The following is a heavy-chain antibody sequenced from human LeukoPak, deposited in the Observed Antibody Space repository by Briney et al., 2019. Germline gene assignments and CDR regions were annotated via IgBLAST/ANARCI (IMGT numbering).Heavy chain of an antibody. V-gene: IGHV5-51*01. CDR2: IQPGDFDT. Sequence: PGESLKTSCKGSGYSFTNYWIGWVRQVPGKGLEWMGIIQPGDFDTRYSPSFQGQVTISADKSISTTYLQWSGLKASDTAMYYCARRESSGSIDYWGQGTLVTVSS. J-gene: IGHJ4*02. CDR1: GYSFTNYW. CDR3: ARRESSGSIDY. D-gene: IGHD6-19*01.